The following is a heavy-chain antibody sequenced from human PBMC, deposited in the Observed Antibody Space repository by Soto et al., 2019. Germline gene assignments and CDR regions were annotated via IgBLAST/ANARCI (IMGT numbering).Heavy chain of an antibody. D-gene: IGHD4-17*01. Sequence: GGSLSLSCAASGFTFSSYAMHWVRQAPGKGLEWVAVISYDGSNKYYADSVKGRFTISRDNSKNTLYLQMNSLRDEDTAVYYCARDIVDYGGNSRGAFDIWGQGTMVTVS. V-gene: IGHV3-30-3*01. J-gene: IGHJ3*02. CDR2: ISYDGSNK. CDR3: ARDIVDYGGNSRGAFDI. CDR1: GFTFSSYA.